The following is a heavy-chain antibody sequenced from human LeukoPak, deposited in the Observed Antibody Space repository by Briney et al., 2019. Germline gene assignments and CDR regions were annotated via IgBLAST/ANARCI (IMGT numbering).Heavy chain of an antibody. V-gene: IGHV3-30*18. CDR3: AKVSVWAPRDSSGYPPDY. Sequence: GGSLRLSCAASGFTFSSYGMHWVRQAPGKGLEWVAVISYDGSNKYYADSVKGRFTISRDISKNTLYLQMNSLRAEDTAVYYCAKVSVWAPRDSSGYPPDYWGQGTLVTVSS. CDR1: GFTFSSYG. CDR2: ISYDGSNK. J-gene: IGHJ4*02. D-gene: IGHD3-22*01.